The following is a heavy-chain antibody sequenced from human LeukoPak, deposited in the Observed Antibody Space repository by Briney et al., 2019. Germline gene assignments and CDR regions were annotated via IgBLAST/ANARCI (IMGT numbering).Heavy chain of an antibody. J-gene: IGHJ5*02. CDR1: GGSFSGYY. CDR3: ARTRYYYGSGSRYVWFDP. V-gene: IGHV4-34*01. Sequence: TSETLSLTCAVYGGSFSGYYWSWIRQPPGKGLEWIGEINHSGSTNYNPSLESRVTISVNTSKNKFSLKLSSVTAADTAVYYCARTRYYYGSGSRYVWFDPWGQGTLVTVSS. CDR2: INHSGST. D-gene: IGHD3-10*01.